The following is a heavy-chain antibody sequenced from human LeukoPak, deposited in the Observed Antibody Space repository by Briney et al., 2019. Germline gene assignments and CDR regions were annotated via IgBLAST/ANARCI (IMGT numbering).Heavy chain of an antibody. D-gene: IGHD6-25*01. J-gene: IGHJ3*02. CDR2: ISSSSSYI. CDR1: GFISSYYD. Sequence: PGGSPRLSCAASGFISSYYDMSWVRQAPGKGLEWVSSISSSSSYIYYADSVKGRFAISRDNAKNSLYLQMNSLRAEDTAVYYCARGYSSDDAFDIWGQGTMVTVSS. V-gene: IGHV3-21*01. CDR3: ARGYSSDDAFDI.